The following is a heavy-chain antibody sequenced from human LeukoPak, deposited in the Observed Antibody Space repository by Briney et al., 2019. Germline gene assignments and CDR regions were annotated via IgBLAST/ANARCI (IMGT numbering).Heavy chain of an antibody. CDR1: VFTFSSYS. Sequence: GGSLRLSCAASVFTFSSYSMNWVRQAPGKGLEWVSSISSSSSYIYYADSVKGRFTISRDNAKNSLYLQMNSLRAEDTAVYYCARDRSGSYVYWGQGTLVTVSS. V-gene: IGHV3-21*01. D-gene: IGHD1-26*01. CDR3: ARDRSGSYVY. J-gene: IGHJ4*02. CDR2: ISSSSSYI.